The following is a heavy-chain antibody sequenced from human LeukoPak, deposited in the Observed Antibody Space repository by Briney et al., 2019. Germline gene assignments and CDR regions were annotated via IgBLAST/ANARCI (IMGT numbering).Heavy chain of an antibody. Sequence: ASVKVSCKASGGTFSSYAISWVRQAPGQGLEWMGRIIPILGIANYAQKFQGRVTITADKSTSTAYMELSSLRSEDTAVYYCARVLLGTSYYGSGSYSPPDYWGQGTLVTVSS. V-gene: IGHV1-69*04. CDR1: GGTFSSYA. J-gene: IGHJ4*02. CDR3: ARVLLGTSYYGSGSYSPPDY. D-gene: IGHD3-10*01. CDR2: IIPILGIA.